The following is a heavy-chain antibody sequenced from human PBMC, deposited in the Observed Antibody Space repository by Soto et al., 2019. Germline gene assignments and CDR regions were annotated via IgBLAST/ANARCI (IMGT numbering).Heavy chain of an antibody. CDR3: ARHLEAGDV. Sequence: QVQLVQSGAEVKKPGASVKVSCKASGYTFINYYIHWVRQAPGHGLEWLAIINPTGGSTNYAQKFQGRLTLTMDTSTTTVYMELSSPTSEDKAIYYCARHLEAGDVWGQGTLVTVSS. CDR2: INPTGGST. D-gene: IGHD2-8*02. J-gene: IGHJ4*02. CDR1: GYTFINYY. V-gene: IGHV1-46*01.